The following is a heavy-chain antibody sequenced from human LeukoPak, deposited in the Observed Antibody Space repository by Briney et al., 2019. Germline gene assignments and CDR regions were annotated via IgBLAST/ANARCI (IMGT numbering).Heavy chain of an antibody. V-gene: IGHV3-7*01. CDR2: IKQDGSEK. D-gene: IGHD2-2*01. Sequence: GGSLRLSCAASGFTFSSYWMSWVRQAPGKGLEWVANIKQDGSEKYYVDSVKGRFTISRDNAKNSLYLQMNSLRAEDTAVYYCARDFGIVVVPAAITAYYYMDVWGKRTTVTVSS. CDR3: ARDFGIVVVPAAITAYYYMDV. CDR1: GFTFSSYW. J-gene: IGHJ6*03.